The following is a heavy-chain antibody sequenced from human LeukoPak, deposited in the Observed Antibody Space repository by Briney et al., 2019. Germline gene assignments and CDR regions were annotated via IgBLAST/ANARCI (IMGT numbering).Heavy chain of an antibody. J-gene: IGHJ4*02. CDR3: AATALLAVAGPHDY. Sequence: GGSLRLSCAASGFTFSNTAMTWVRQPPGKGLEWVSTITGSDDRTYYADSVKGRFTISRDNAKNSLYLQMNSLRAEDTAVYYCAATALLAVAGPHDYWGQGTLVTVSS. D-gene: IGHD6-19*01. CDR1: GFTFSNTA. CDR2: ITGSDDRT. V-gene: IGHV3-23*01.